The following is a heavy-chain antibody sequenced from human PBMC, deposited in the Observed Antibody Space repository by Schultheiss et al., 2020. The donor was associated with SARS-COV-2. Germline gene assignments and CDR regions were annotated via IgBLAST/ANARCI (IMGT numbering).Heavy chain of an antibody. V-gene: IGHV1-18*01. Sequence: ASVKVSCKASGYTFTSYGISWVRQAPGQGLEWMGWISAYNGNTNYAQKLQGRVPMTTDTSTSTAYMELSSLRSEDTAVYYCARGRGRIVGATTWFDPWGQGTLVTVSS. J-gene: IGHJ5*02. D-gene: IGHD1-26*01. CDR2: ISAYNGNT. CDR1: GYTFTSYG. CDR3: ARGRGRIVGATTWFDP.